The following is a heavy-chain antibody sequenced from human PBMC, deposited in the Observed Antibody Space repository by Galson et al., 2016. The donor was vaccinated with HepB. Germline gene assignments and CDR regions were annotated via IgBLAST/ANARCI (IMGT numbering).Heavy chain of an antibody. CDR3: AKDPYYYGSGSYLYFHY. D-gene: IGHD3-10*01. V-gene: IGHV3-30*18. CDR2: ISYDGNNK. J-gene: IGHJ4*02. Sequence: SLRLSCAASGFTFSRYGMHWVRQAPGKGLEWVTFISYDGNNKYYADSVKGRFTISRDNSKNTLYLQMNSLRAEDTAVYYCAKDPYYYGSGSYLYFHYWGQGTLVTVSS. CDR1: GFTFSRYG.